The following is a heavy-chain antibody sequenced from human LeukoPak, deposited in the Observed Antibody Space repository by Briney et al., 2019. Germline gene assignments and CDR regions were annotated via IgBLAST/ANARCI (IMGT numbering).Heavy chain of an antibody. CDR1: GFTFSSYS. D-gene: IGHD3-10*01. Sequence: GGSLRLSCAASGFTFSSYSMNWVRQAPGKGLEWVSFISGSGGSTYYANSVKGRFTISRDNSKNTLSLQMNSLRAEDTAVYYCAKSERVFRGDYFDYWGQGTLVTVSS. V-gene: IGHV3-23*01. J-gene: IGHJ4*02. CDR3: AKSERVFRGDYFDY. CDR2: ISGSGGST.